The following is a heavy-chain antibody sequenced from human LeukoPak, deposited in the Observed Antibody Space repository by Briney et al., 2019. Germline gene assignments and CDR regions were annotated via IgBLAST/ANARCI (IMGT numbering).Heavy chain of an antibody. CDR3: AKDLAPWVTVAGNWFDP. J-gene: IGHJ5*02. CDR2: ISYDGSNK. V-gene: IGHV3-30*18. Sequence: GGPLRHSCAASGFTFSSHGMHWVRQAPGKGLEGGADISYDGSNKYYADSVKGRFTISRDNSKITLYLQSNSLRAEDTAVYYCAKDLAPWVTVAGNWFDPWGQGTLVTVSS. D-gene: IGHD6-19*01. CDR1: GFTFSSHG.